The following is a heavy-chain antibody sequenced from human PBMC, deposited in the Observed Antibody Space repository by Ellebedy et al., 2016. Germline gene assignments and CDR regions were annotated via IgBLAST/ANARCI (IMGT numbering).Heavy chain of an antibody. J-gene: IGHJ6*02. Sequence: ASVKVSXKASGYTFTGYYMHWVRQAPGQGLEWMVWINPNSGGTNYAQKFQGRVTMTRDTSISTAYMELSRLRSDDTAVYYCAREGSRGGVRGSYYYYGMDVWGQGTTVTVSS. CDR2: INPNSGGT. CDR1: GYTFTGYY. CDR3: AREGSRGGVRGSYYYYGMDV. V-gene: IGHV1-2*02. D-gene: IGHD3-16*01.